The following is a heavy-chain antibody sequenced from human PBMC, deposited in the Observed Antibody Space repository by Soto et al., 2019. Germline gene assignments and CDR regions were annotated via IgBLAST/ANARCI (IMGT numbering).Heavy chain of an antibody. V-gene: IGHV3-74*01. D-gene: IGHD3-16*01. CDR1: GFTFSSYW. CDR3: ARGEMSTITASDY. Sequence: GGSLRLSCAASGFTFSSYWMHWVRQAPGKGLVWVSRISDDGSDTSNADFVKGRFTISRDNAKDTLYLQMNSLGADDTAVYYCARGEMSTITASDYWGQGTLVTVSS. CDR2: ISDDGSDT. J-gene: IGHJ4*02.